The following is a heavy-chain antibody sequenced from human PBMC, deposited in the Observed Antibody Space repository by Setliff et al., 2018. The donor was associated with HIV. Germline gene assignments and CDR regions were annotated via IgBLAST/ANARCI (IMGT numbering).Heavy chain of an antibody. D-gene: IGHD6-19*01. CDR3: AKPMAVAGTGRWLDS. CDR2: ISDDGRKE. Sequence: GGSLRLSCGVSGFTFNNYGIHWVRQAPGKGLEWVAVISDDGRKEYYADSVRGRFSIYRDNSKKVVDLQMNALSDDDTGVYYCAKPMAVAGTGRWLDSWGQGILVTVSS. J-gene: IGHJ5*01. CDR1: GFTFNNYG. V-gene: IGHV3-30*18.